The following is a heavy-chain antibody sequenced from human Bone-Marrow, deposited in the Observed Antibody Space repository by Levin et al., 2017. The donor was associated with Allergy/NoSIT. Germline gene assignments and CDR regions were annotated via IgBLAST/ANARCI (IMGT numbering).Heavy chain of an antibody. Sequence: PSETLSLTCTVSGGSISSYYWSWIRQPPGKGLEWIGYIYYSGSTNYNPSLKSRVTISVDTSKNQFSLKLSSVTAADTAVYYCAREGVAGIDYWGQGTLVTVSS. CDR1: GGSISSYY. J-gene: IGHJ4*02. V-gene: IGHV4-59*01. D-gene: IGHD6-19*01. CDR2: IYYSGST. CDR3: AREGVAGIDY.